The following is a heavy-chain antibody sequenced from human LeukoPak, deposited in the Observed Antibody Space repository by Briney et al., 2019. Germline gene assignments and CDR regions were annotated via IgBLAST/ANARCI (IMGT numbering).Heavy chain of an antibody. Sequence: SETLSLTCTVSGYSISSGYYWGWIRQPPGKGLEWIGSIYHSGSTYYNPSLKSRVTISVDTSKNQFSLKLSSVTAADTAVYYCAREENGDYVFWGQGTLVTVSS. V-gene: IGHV4-38-2*02. CDR3: AREENGDYVF. CDR1: GYSISSGYY. J-gene: IGHJ4*02. D-gene: IGHD4-17*01. CDR2: IYHSGST.